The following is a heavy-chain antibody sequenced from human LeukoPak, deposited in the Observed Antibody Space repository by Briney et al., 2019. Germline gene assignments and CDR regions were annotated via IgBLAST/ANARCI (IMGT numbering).Heavy chain of an antibody. J-gene: IGHJ4*02. CDR3: ARVHYDILTGYYNAIDY. CDR2: IYPGDSDT. D-gene: IGHD3-9*01. V-gene: IGHV5-51*01. CDR1: GYTFTNYW. Sequence: GESLKISCKGSGYTFTNYWIGWVRQMPGKGLEWMGIIYPGDSDTRYSPSFQGQVTISADKSISTAYLQWSSLKASDTAMYYCARVHYDILTGYYNAIDYWGQGTLVTVSS.